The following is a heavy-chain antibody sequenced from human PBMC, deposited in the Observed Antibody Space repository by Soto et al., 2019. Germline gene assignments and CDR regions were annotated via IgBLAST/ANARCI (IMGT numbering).Heavy chain of an antibody. J-gene: IGHJ4*02. CDR1: GYSFTSFY. V-gene: IGHV1-46*01. CDR2: INPNGGST. Sequence: QVQLVQSGAEVKEPGASVKISCKPSGYSFTSFYMHWVRQAPGQGLEWMGTINPNGGSTTYAQKFQGRVTMTRDTSTSTLYMDLSGLRSEDTDVYYCARAIPHFDYWGQGTLVTVSS. D-gene: IGHD2-21*01. CDR3: ARAIPHFDY.